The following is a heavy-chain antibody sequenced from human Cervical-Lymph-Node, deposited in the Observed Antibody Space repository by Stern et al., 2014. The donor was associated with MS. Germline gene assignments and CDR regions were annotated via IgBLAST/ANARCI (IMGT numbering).Heavy chain of an antibody. CDR3: ARDGGSHSGWGDWFDP. D-gene: IGHD6-19*01. CDR1: GLTFSSYG. Sequence: VQLVESGGGVVQPGRSLRLSCAASGLTFSSYGMHWVRQAPGKGLEWVAVIWYDGSNKYYADSVKGRFTISRDNSKNTLYLQMNSLRAEDTAVYYCARDGGSHSGWGDWFDPWGQGTLVTVSS. CDR2: IWYDGSNK. V-gene: IGHV3-33*01. J-gene: IGHJ5*02.